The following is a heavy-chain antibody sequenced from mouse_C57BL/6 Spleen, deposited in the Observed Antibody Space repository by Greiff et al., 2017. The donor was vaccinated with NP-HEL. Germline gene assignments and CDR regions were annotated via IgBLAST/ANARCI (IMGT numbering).Heavy chain of an antibody. V-gene: IGHV5-9-1*02. CDR1: GFTFSSYA. CDR3: TREGNYGGAD. J-gene: IGHJ3*01. CDR2: ISSGGDYI. Sequence: EVHLVESGEGLVKPGGSLKLSCAASGFTFSSYAMSWVRQTPEKRLAWVAYISSGGDYIYYADTVKGRFTISRDNARNTLYLQMSSLKSEDTAMYYCTREGNYGGADWGKGTLVTVAA. D-gene: IGHD1-1*01.